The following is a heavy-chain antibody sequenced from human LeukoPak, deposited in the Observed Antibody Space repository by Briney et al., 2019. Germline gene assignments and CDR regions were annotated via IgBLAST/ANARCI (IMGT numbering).Heavy chain of an antibody. D-gene: IGHD3-22*01. V-gene: IGHV3-23*01. Sequence: GGSLRLSCAASGFTFSSYAMSWVRQAPGKGLEWVSAISGSGGSTYYADSVKGRFTISRDNSKNTLYLQMNSLRAEDTAVYYCAKDVNYYDSSGYPSFFDYWGQGTLVTVSS. CDR2: ISGSGGST. CDR1: GFTFSSYA. J-gene: IGHJ4*02. CDR3: AKDVNYYDSSGYPSFFDY.